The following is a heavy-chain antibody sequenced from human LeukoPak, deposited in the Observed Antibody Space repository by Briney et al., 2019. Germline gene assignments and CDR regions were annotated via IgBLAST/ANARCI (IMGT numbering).Heavy chain of an antibody. D-gene: IGHD6-13*01. V-gene: IGHV3-23*01. CDR3: ARRPYSSSWYYFDY. Sequence: QTGGSLRLSCAASGFTFSSYWMSWVRQAPGKGLEWVSSIAGSGDSSYYADSVKGRFIISRDNSKDTLYLQMNSLRAEDTAVYYCARRPYSSSWYYFDYWGQGTLVTVSS. CDR2: IAGSGDSS. CDR1: GFTFSSYW. J-gene: IGHJ4*02.